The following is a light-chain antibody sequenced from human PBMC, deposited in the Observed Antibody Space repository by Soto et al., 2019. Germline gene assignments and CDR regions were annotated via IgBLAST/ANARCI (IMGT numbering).Light chain of an antibody. CDR2: KNN. CDR3: AAWDDSLGEV. CDR1: SSNIGNND. J-gene: IGLJ1*01. V-gene: IGLV1-47*01. Sequence: VLTQPPSASGTHGQRVSISCSGSSSNIGNNDVYWYQQFPGTAPKLVVYKNNQRPSGVPDRFSGSKSGTSASPAISGLRSEDEADYYCAAWDDSLGEVFGTGTKVTV.